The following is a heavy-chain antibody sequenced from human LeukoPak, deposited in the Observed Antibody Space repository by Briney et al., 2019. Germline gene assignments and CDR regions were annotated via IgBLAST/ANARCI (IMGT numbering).Heavy chain of an antibody. D-gene: IGHD4/OR15-4a*01. J-gene: IGHJ4*02. CDR3: TRVPEKHPVLNV. V-gene: IGHV3-49*03. CDR2: IRSKAHGGTT. Sequence: GGSLRLSCTASGFTFGDYAMSWFRQAPGKGLEWVGFIRSKAHGGTTEYAASVKGRFTISRDDSKSIAYLQMNSLKTEDTAVYYCTRVPEKHPVLNVWGQGTLVTVSS. CDR1: GFTFGDYA.